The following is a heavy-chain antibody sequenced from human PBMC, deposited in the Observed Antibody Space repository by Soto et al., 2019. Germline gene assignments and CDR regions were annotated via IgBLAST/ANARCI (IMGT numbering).Heavy chain of an antibody. CDR2: VSGSGGFS. J-gene: IGHJ4*02. Sequence: EVQLLESGGGLVQPGGSLRLSCVASGFTFSNYALSWVRQAPGKGLEWVSGVSGSGGFSYYADSVKGRFTISRDNSKNTLYLQMNSLRAEDTALYYCAKEAAYCRGGSCYDIWGQGTLVTVSS. D-gene: IGHD2-15*01. CDR1: GFTFSNYA. V-gene: IGHV3-23*01. CDR3: AKEAAYCRGGSCYDI.